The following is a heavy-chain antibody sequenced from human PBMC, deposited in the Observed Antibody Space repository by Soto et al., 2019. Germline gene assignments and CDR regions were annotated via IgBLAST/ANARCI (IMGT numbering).Heavy chain of an antibody. V-gene: IGHV1-8*01. Sequence: QVQLVQSGAEVKKPGASVKVSCKASGYTFTSYDINWVRQATGQGLEWMGWMNPSSGNTVYAQKFQGRVTMTRNTSITTGYMELSSLRSEDTAVYYCARRYCSGGNCYSPWGQGTLVTVSS. CDR2: MNPSSGNT. CDR1: GYTFTSYD. J-gene: IGHJ5*02. D-gene: IGHD2-15*01. CDR3: ARRYCSGGNCYSP.